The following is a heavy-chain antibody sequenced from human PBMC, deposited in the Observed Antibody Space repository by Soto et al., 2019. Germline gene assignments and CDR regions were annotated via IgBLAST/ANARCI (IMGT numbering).Heavy chain of an antibody. V-gene: IGHV3-7*03. Sequence: GGSLRLSCAASGFTFSTFWMDWVRQAPGKWLEWVAKIKEDGSEKYYADSVKGRFIISRDNARNSVYLQMNSRRAEDTAVYYCARVRPGNYRDYWGQGTRVTVSS. CDR2: IKEDGSEK. CDR3: ARVRPGNYRDY. D-gene: IGHD3-10*01. J-gene: IGHJ4*02. CDR1: GFTFSTFW.